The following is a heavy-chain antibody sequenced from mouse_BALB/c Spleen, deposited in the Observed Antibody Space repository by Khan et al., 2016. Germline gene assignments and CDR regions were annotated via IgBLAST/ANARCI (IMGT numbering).Heavy chain of an antibody. CDR3: ATTSAGYYGARAY. J-gene: IGHJ4*01. Sequence: EVQLKQSGAELVKPGASVKLSCTASGFNIKDTYMHWVKQRPEQGLERIGRIYPANDNTKYDPKFQGKATITADTSFNIAYLQLSSLTSEDTAVYYCATTSAGYYGARAYWGQATPVPVSS. D-gene: IGHD1-1*01. CDR2: IYPANDNT. V-gene: IGHV14-3*02. CDR1: GFNIKDTY.